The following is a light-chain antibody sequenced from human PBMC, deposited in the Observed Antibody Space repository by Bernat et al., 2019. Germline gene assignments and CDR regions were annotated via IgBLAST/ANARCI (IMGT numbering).Light chain of an antibody. J-gene: IGLJ1*01. Sequence: QSALTQPRSVSGSPGQSVTISCTGTSSDVGGYNSVSWYQQHPGKAPKLMIYDVSKGPSGVPDRFSGSKSGNTASLTISGLQAEDEADYYCGSYAGSYIRYVFGTGTKVTVL. CDR1: SSDVGGYNS. CDR2: DVS. V-gene: IGLV2-11*01. CDR3: GSYAGSYIRYV.